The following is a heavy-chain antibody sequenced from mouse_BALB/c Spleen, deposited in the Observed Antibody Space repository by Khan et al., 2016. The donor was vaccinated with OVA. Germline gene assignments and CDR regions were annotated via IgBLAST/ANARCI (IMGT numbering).Heavy chain of an antibody. CDR2: IYPNSGGT. V-gene: IGHV1S29*02. Sequence: EVQLQESGPELVKPGASVKISCKASGYTFTDYNMDWVKQSHGKSLEWIGYIYPNSGGTGYNQKFKTKATLTVDISSSTAYMELRSLTSEDSAVYYCARSGYGSFGFWGQGTLVTVSA. CDR1: GYTFTDYN. D-gene: IGHD1-2*01. J-gene: IGHJ3*01. CDR3: ARSGYGSFGF.